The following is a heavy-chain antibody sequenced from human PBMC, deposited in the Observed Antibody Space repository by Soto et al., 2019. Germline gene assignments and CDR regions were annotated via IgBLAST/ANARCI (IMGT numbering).Heavy chain of an antibody. Sequence: SETLSLTCPNSGGSVSVYYWSWIRQSPGQELEWIGYIYDSGSPYYNPSLKTRVTISADTSKNQISLTLTSATAADTAVYYCARGVGSSPPRYWGRGTLVTVSS. V-gene: IGHV4-59*02. D-gene: IGHD3-9*01. J-gene: IGHJ4*02. CDR2: IYDSGSP. CDR3: ARGVGSSPPRY. CDR1: GGSVSVYY.